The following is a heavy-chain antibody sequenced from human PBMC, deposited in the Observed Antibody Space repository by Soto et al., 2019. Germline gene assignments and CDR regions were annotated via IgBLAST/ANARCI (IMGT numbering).Heavy chain of an antibody. CDR2: LVPSLDTT. J-gene: IGHJ6*02. CDR3: ARWPQPRNTADHYAVDV. D-gene: IGHD2-21*02. V-gene: IGHV1-69*11. CDR1: VGTFSSSG. Sequence: QVHLVQSGTEVKKPGSSVTVSCKASVGTFSSSGFSWVRQAPGQGREWMGMLVPSLDTTEYAQKFQARVTMTADEVTSTAYMELRSLRYEDTALYYCARWPQPRNTADHYAVDVWGHGTRVIVSS.